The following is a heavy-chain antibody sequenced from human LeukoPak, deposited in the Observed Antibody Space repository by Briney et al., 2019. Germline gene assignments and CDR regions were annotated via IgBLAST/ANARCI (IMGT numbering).Heavy chain of an antibody. CDR1: GYTFTDDY. CDR2: INPKSGGT. J-gene: IGHJ5*02. V-gene: IGHV1-2*06. CDR3: ARVYVWLSPSNWFDP. D-gene: IGHD3-22*01. Sequence: GASVKVSCKASGYTFTDDYIHWVRQAPGQGLEWMGRINPKSGGTNFAQRFQGRVTMTRDTSISTAYMELSRLRSDDTAVYYCARVYVWLSPSNWFDPWGQGTLVTVSS.